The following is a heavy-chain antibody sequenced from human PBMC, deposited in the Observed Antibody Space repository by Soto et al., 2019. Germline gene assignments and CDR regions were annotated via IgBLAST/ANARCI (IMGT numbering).Heavy chain of an antibody. CDR2: IWLDGSNQ. CDR3: AALTHANLLGGLDP. V-gene: IGHV3-33*01. Sequence: LRLSCRASGFTCRKYGMHWVRQAPGKGLEWVAIIWLDGSNQYYADSVKGRFTISRDNSRNTVDLQMNSLRVEDTAVYYCAALTHANLLGGLDPWGQGTLVTVSS. D-gene: IGHD1-26*01. J-gene: IGHJ5*02. CDR1: GFTCRKYG.